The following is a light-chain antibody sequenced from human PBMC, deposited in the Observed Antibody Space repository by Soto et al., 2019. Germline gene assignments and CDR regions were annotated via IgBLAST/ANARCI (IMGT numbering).Light chain of an antibody. CDR3: FSYACSYTFV. V-gene: IGLV2-11*01. Sequence: QSALTQPRSVSGSPGQSVTISCTGTGSDVGGYNYVSWYQQHPGKAPKLMINDVTKRPSGVPDRFTGSKSGNTASLTISGQLAEDEADYYCFSYACSYTFVSCGGTTLTV. J-gene: IGLJ2*01. CDR1: GSDVGGYNY. CDR2: DVT.